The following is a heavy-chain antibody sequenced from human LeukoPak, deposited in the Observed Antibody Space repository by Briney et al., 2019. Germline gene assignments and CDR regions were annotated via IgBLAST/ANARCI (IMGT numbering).Heavy chain of an antibody. D-gene: IGHD2-15*01. CDR2: ISSSSSYI. J-gene: IGHJ5*02. CDR1: GFTFSSYS. CDR3: ARDSRGYCSGGSCYWFDP. Sequence: GGSLRLSCAASGFTFSSYSMNWVRQAPGKGLEWVSSISSSSSYIYYADSVKGRFTISRDNVKNSLYLQMNSLRAEDTAVYYCARDSRGYCSGGSCYWFDPWGQGTLVTVSS. V-gene: IGHV3-21*01.